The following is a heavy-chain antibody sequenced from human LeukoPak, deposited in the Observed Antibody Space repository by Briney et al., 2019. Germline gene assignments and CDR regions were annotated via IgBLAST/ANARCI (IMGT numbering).Heavy chain of an antibody. V-gene: IGHV3-43*02. Sequence: PGGSLRLSCAASGFTFDDYAMHWVRQAPGKGLEWVSLISGDGGSTYYADSVKGRFTISRDNSKNSLYLQMNSLRTEDTALYYCAKDKGYYDSSGSLGLGYWGQGTLVTVSS. D-gene: IGHD3-22*01. CDR1: GFTFDDYA. J-gene: IGHJ4*02. CDR3: AKDKGYYDSSGSLGLGY. CDR2: ISGDGGST.